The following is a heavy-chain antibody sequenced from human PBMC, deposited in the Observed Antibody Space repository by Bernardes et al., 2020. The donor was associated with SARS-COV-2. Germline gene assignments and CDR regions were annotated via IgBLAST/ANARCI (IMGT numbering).Heavy chain of an antibody. D-gene: IGHD5-18*01. Sequence: SCAASGFTVRSTYMSWVRQAPGLGLAWVSVIYSGGSTYYEDSVKGRFTISRDNSKNTLYLQMNSLRAEDTVVYYCARVTKRSVDTAMVDYYFYGMDVWGQGTTVTVSS. CDR3: ARVTKRSVDTAMVDYYFYGMDV. CDR1: GFTVRSTY. CDR2: IYSGGST. J-gene: IGHJ6*02. V-gene: IGHV3-66*01.